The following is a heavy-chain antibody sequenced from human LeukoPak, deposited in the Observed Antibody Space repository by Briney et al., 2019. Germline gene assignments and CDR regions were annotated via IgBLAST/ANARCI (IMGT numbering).Heavy chain of an antibody. CDR1: GASISNDDYY. D-gene: IGHD1-26*01. J-gene: IGHJ4*02. CDR2: IYYSGST. Sequence: SETLSLTCTVSGASISNDDYYWSWIRQPPWKGLEWIGYIYYSGSTSYNPSLKSRLTISLDTSKNQFSLKLSSVTAADTAVYYCARDKYYSAGATTFDSWGQGTLVTVSS. V-gene: IGHV4-30-4*01. CDR3: ARDKYYSAGATTFDS.